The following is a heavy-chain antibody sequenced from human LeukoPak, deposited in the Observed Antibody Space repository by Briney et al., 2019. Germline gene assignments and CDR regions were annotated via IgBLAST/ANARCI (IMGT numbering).Heavy chain of an antibody. CDR2: INTNTGNP. CDR1: GYTFNTYA. V-gene: IGHV7-4-1*02. CDR3: ARPELRWSAYYYMDV. J-gene: IGHJ6*03. Sequence: ASVKVSCKASGYTFNTYAMNWVRQAPGQGLEWMGWINTNTGNPTYAQGFTGRFVFSLDTSVSTAYLQISTLKAEDTAVYYCARPELRWSAYYYMDVWGKGTTVTVSS. D-gene: IGHD4-23*01.